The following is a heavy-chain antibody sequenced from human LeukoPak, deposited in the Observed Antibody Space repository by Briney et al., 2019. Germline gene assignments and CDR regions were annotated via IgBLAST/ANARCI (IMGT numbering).Heavy chain of an antibody. Sequence: SETLSLTCAVYGGSFSGYYWSWIRQPPGKGLEWIGEINHSGSTNYNPSLKSRVTISVDTSKNQFSLKLSSVTAADTAVYYCARYCSSTSCYGHFDYWGQGTLVTVSS. V-gene: IGHV4-34*01. D-gene: IGHD2-2*01. CDR2: INHSGST. CDR1: GGSFSGYY. CDR3: ARYCSSTSCYGHFDY. J-gene: IGHJ4*02.